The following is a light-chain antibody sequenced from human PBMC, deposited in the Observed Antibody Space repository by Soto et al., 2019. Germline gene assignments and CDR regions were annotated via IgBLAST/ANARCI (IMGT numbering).Light chain of an antibody. CDR2: EGD. CDR3: ASYAGSNTWI. Sequence: QSVVTQPPSASGSPGQSVTLSCTGTTSDVGGFNYVSWFQQYPGKAPKLLIFEGDKRPSGVPDRFSGSKSGSTASLTVSGLQAEDEADYYCASYAGSNTWIFGGGTKVTVL. J-gene: IGLJ2*01. V-gene: IGLV2-8*01. CDR1: TSDVGGFNY.